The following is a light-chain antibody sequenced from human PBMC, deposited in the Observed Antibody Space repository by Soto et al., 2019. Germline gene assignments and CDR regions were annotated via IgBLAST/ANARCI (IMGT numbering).Light chain of an antibody. J-gene: IGLJ2*01. Sequence: QAVVTQPPSVSGAPGQRVTISCTGSSSNIGAGYDVHWYQQLPGTAPKLLIYGNNNRPSGVPDRFSGSKSGTSASLAITGLQAEDEADYYCQSYDSSQSGLFGGGTKLTVL. CDR1: SSNIGAGYD. CDR2: GNN. CDR3: QSYDSSQSGL. V-gene: IGLV1-40*01.